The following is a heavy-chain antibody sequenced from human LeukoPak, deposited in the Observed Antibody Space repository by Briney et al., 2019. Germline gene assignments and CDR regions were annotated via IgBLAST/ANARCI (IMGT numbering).Heavy chain of an antibody. CDR3: ARGRYSGYESPQSRNYYFDY. Sequence: SETLSLTCTVSGGSISSGGYYWSWIRQHPGKGLEWIGYIYYSGSTYYNPSLKSRVTISVDTSKNQFSLKLSSVTAADTAVYYCARGRYSGYESPQSRNYYFDYWGQGTLVTVSS. V-gene: IGHV4-31*03. CDR2: IYYSGST. J-gene: IGHJ4*02. D-gene: IGHD5-12*01. CDR1: GGSISSGGYY.